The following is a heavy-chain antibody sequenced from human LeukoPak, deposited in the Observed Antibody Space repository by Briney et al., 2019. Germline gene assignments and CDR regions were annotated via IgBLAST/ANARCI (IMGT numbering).Heavy chain of an antibody. V-gene: IGHV4-39*07. D-gene: IGHD4-23*01. J-gene: IGHJ4*02. CDR1: GGSISSSSYY. CDR3: ARAQTTVVKFGY. Sequence: SETLSLTCTVSGGSISSSSYYWGWIRQPPGKGLEWIGSIYYSGSTYYNPSLKSRVTISVDTSKNQFSLKLSSVTAADTAVYYCARAQTTVVKFGYWGQGTLVTVSS. CDR2: IYYSGST.